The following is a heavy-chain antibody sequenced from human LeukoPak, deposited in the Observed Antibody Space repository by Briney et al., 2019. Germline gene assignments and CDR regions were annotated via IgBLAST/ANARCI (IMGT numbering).Heavy chain of an antibody. J-gene: IGHJ3*02. CDR1: GYTFTSCY. D-gene: IGHD1-26*01. V-gene: IGHV1-46*01. CDR3: ARDLHSGSYYGAFDI. Sequence: ASVKVSCKASGYTFTSCYMHWVRQAPGQGLEWMGIINPSGGSTSYAQKFQGRVTMTRDTSTSTVYMELSSLRSEDTAVYYCARDLHSGSYYGAFDIWGQGTMVTVSS. CDR2: INPSGGST.